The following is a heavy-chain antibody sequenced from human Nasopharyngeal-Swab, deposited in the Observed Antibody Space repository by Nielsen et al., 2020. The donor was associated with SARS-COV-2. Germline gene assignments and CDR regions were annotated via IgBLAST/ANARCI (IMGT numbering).Heavy chain of an antibody. V-gene: IGHV3-30*18. CDR3: AKDLPLVLYYYGMDV. D-gene: IGHD6-13*01. Sequence: GESLKISCAASGFTFSSYGMHWVRQAPGKGLEWVAVISYDGSNKYYADSVKGRFTISRDNSKNTLYLQMNSMRAEDTAVYYCAKDLPLVLYYYGMDVWGQGTTVTVSS. J-gene: IGHJ6*02. CDR2: ISYDGSNK. CDR1: GFTFSSYG.